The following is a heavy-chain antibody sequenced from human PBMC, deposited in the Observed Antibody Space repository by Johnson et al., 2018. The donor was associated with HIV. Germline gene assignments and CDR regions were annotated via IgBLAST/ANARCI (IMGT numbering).Heavy chain of an antibody. CDR3: ARQQYYDSSGQGGGLDI. Sequence: VQLVESGGGVVRPGGSLRLSCVASGFTFDDYGMSWVRQAPGKGLEWVSGIDWNGGRHGYVDSVKGRFTIPRDNAKNSLYMEMKNLRAEDTALYYCARQQYYDSSGQGGGLDIWGQGTMVTVSS. D-gene: IGHD3-22*01. CDR2: IDWNGGRH. V-gene: IGHV3-20*04. J-gene: IGHJ3*02. CDR1: GFTFDDYG.